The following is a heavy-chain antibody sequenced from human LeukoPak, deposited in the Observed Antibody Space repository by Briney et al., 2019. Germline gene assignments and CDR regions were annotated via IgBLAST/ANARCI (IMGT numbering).Heavy chain of an antibody. J-gene: IGHJ6*04. CDR1: GFTFDDYG. CDR2: INWNGGCT. V-gene: IGHV3-20*04. Sequence: GGSLRLSCAASGFTFDDYGLSWVRQAPGKGLGWVSGINWNGGCTGYADSVKGRFTISRDNAKNSLYLQMNSLRAEDTAVYYCAELGITMIGGVWGKGTTVTISS. D-gene: IGHD3-10*02. CDR3: AELGITMIGGV.